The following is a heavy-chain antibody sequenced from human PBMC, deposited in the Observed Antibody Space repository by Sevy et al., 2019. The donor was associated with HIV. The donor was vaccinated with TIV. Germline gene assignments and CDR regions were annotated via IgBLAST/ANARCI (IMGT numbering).Heavy chain of an antibody. V-gene: IGHV4-39*01. CDR1: GGSVSNSSYY. Sequence: SETLSLTCTVSGGSVSNSSYYWAWIRQPPGKGLDWIGSIYYTGTAYYSPSLTSRVTISVDTSKNQFSLKLSSVTAANTAIYYCARLTIAVADRRAFDIWGQGTMVTVS. CDR3: ARLTIAVADRRAFDI. D-gene: IGHD6-19*01. CDR2: IYYTGTA. J-gene: IGHJ3*02.